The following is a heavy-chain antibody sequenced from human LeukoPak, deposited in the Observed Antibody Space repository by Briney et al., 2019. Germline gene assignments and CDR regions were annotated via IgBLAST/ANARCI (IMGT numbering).Heavy chain of an antibody. CDR3: ARDPNYYDSSGYHTGGYFDY. J-gene: IGHJ4*02. CDR1: GYTLTSYY. Sequence: ASVKVSCKASGYTLTSYYMHSVRQAPGQGFEWMGIINPSGGSTSYAQKFQGRVTMTRDMSTSTVYMELSSLRSEDTAVYYCARDPNYYDSSGYHTGGYFDYWGQGTLVTVSS. V-gene: IGHV1-46*01. D-gene: IGHD3-22*01. CDR2: INPSGGST.